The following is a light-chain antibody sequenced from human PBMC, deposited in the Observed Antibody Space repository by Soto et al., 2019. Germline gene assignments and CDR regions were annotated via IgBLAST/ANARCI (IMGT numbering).Light chain of an antibody. J-gene: IGKJ1*01. V-gene: IGKV3-15*01. CDR3: QQYNNWSWP. CDR1: QSVSSN. Sequence: ERVQTQAPRTLSKSPGERAILSCRASQSVSSNLAWYQQKPGQAPSLLIYGASTRATGTPARFSGSGSGTDFTLTISRLEPEDFAVYDCQQYNNWSWPFAQGTKVEIK. CDR2: GAS.